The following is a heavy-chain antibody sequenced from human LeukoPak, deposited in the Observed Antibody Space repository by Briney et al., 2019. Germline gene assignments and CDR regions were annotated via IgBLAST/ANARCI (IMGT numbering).Heavy chain of an antibody. CDR2: IYYSGST. D-gene: IGHD3-10*01. J-gene: IGHJ4*02. V-gene: IGHV4-59*01. Sequence: SETLSLTCTVSGGSISSYYWSWIRQPPGKGLEWIGYIYYSGSTNCNPSLKSRVTISVDTSKNQFSLKLSSVTAADTAVYYCARSGIGAISFDYWGQGTLVTVSS. CDR1: GGSISSYY. CDR3: ARSGIGAISFDY.